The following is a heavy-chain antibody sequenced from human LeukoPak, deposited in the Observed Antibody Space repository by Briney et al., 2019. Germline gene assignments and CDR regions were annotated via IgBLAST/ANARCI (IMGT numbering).Heavy chain of an antibody. CDR3: ARGLGDYGGAFDI. CDR1: GFTFSSYE. J-gene: IGHJ3*02. Sequence: GGSLRLSCAASGFTFSSYEMIWVRQAPGKGLEWVSYISSSGSTIYYADSVKGRFTISRDNAKNSLYLQMNSLRAEDTAVYYCARGLGDYGGAFDIWGQGTMVTVSS. D-gene: IGHD4/OR15-4a*01. CDR2: ISSSGSTI. V-gene: IGHV3-48*03.